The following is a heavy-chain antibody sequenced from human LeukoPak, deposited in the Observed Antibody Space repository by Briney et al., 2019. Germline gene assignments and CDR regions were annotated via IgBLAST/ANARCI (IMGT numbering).Heavy chain of an antibody. J-gene: IGHJ4*02. CDR1: GFSFSDHY. V-gene: IGHV3-11*01. Sequence: GGSLRLSCTASGFSFSDHYMSWIRQTPGKGLEWVAYISNSGSALYYANFVEGRFTISRDNAENSLFLQMDNLKVEDTAVYYCARDPDTSSKVDYWGQGTLVTVSS. D-gene: IGHD6-6*01. CDR2: ISNSGSAL. CDR3: ARDPDTSSKVDY.